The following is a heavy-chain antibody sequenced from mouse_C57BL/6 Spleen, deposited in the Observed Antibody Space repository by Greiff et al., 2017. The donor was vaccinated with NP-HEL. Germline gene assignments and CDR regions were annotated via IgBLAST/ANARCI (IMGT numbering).Heavy chain of an antibody. CDR3: ARIITTVVAPVAY. CDR2: IYPGSGST. D-gene: IGHD1-1*01. Sequence: VQLQQPGAELVKPGASVKMSCKASGYTFTSYWITWVKQRPGQGLEWIGDIYPGSGSTNYNEKFKSKATLTVDTSSSTAYMQLSSLTSEDSAVYYCARIITTVVAPVAYWGQGTLVTVSA. J-gene: IGHJ3*01. CDR1: GYTFTSYW. V-gene: IGHV1-55*01.